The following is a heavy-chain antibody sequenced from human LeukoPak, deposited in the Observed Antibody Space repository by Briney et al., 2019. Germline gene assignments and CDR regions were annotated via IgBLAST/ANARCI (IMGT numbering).Heavy chain of an antibody. J-gene: IGHJ4*02. CDR3: AKQDALLTYYYDSSGYGYFDY. CDR2: ISGSGGST. D-gene: IGHD3-22*01. Sequence: PGGSLRLSCAASGFTFSSYAMSRVRQAPGKGLEWVSAISGSGGSTYYADSVKGRFTISRDNSKNTLYLQMNSLRAEDTAVYYCAKQDALLTYYYDSSGYGYFDYWGQGTLVTVSS. V-gene: IGHV3-23*01. CDR1: GFTFSSYA.